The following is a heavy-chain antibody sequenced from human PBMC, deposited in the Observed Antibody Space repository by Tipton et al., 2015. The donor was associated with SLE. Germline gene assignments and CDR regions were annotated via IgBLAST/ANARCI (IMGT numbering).Heavy chain of an antibody. CDR1: GYDFATFW. J-gene: IGHJ4*02. CDR2: IYPDDSKT. D-gene: IGHD2-2*01. CDR3: ARHPTEYSSARY. Sequence: VQLVQSGAEVKKPGESLKISCKGSGYDFATFWIAWVRQMPGKGLEWMGIIYPDDSKTKYSPSFQGQVTISADKSINIAYLQWSSLKASDTAFYYCARHPTEYSSARYWGQGTLVAVSS. V-gene: IGHV5-51*01.